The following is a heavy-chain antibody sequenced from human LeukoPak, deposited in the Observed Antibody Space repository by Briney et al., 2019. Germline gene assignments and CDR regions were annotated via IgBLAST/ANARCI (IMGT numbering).Heavy chain of an antibody. CDR1: GFTFSSYS. CDR2: ISSSSSYI. V-gene: IGHV3-21*01. D-gene: IGHD3-10*01. CDR3: ARDYYGSGSPGDYMDV. Sequence: GGSLRLSCAASGFTFSSYSMNWVRQAPGKGLEWVSSISSSSSYIYYADPVKGRFTISRDNAKNLLYLQMNSLRAEDTAVYYCARDYYGSGSPGDYMDVWGKGTTVTVSS. J-gene: IGHJ6*03.